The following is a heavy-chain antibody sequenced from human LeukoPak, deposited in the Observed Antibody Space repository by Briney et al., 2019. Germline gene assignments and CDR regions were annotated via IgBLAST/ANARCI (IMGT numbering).Heavy chain of an antibody. V-gene: IGHV4-59*08. Sequence: PSETLSLTCTVSGGSISSYYWSWIRQPPGKGLEWIGYIYYSGSTNYNPSLKSRVTISVDTSKNQFSLKPSSVTAADTAVYYCARHTVAAGFRPAISFDIWGQGTMVTVSS. J-gene: IGHJ3*02. CDR1: GGSISSYY. D-gene: IGHD6-13*01. CDR3: ARHTVAAGFRPAISFDI. CDR2: IYYSGST.